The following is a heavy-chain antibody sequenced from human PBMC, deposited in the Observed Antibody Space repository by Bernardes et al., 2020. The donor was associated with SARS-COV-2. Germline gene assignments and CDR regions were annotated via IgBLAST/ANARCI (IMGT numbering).Heavy chain of an antibody. V-gene: IGHV3-74*01. CDR2: ISDDGATT. D-gene: IGHD6-19*01. J-gene: IGHJ2*01. Sequence: SLRLSCAASGFILSNYWLHWVRQVPVKGLVWVSRISDDGATTTYADSVKGRFTISRDKAKNTMSLQMNSLRVEDTAVYYCGKRAVSGNNWYFDLWGRGTLVTVSS. CDR1: GFILSNYW. CDR3: GKRAVSGNNWYFDL.